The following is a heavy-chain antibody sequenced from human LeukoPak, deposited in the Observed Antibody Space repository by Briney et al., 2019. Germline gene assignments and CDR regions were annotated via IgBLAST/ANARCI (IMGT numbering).Heavy chain of an antibody. D-gene: IGHD5-18*01. CDR3: ATGSYGQYYFDY. CDR1: GDSISSYY. J-gene: IGHJ4*02. CDR2: IYYSGST. Sequence: PSETLSLTCTVSGDSISSYYWSWIRQPPGKGLEWVGYIYYSGSTNYNPSLKSRVTISVDTSKNQFSLKLSSVTAADTAVYYCATGSYGQYYFDYWGRGTLVTVSS. V-gene: IGHV4-59*01.